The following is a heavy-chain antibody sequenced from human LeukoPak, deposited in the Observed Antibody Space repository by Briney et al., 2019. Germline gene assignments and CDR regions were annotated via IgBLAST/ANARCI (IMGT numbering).Heavy chain of an antibody. CDR1: GGTFSSYA. J-gene: IGHJ4*02. D-gene: IGHD3-10*01. Sequence: ASVKVSCKASGGTFSSYAISWVRQAPGQGLEWMGGIIPIFGTANYAQKFQGRVTITADESTSTAYMELSSLRSEDTAVYYCARDSRGIYGSGSYFYWGQGTLVTVSS. CDR3: ARDSRGIYGSGSYFY. CDR2: IIPIFGTA. V-gene: IGHV1-69*13.